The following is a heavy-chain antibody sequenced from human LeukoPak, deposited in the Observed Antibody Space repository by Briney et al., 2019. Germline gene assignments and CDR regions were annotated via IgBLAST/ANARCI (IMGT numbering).Heavy chain of an antibody. CDR2: IYYSGTT. Sequence: SETLSLTCSVSGDSISDTPYYWGWIRQPPGKGLEWIATIYYSGTTYYNPSLRSRVTISVDTSKNQFSLKLTSVTAADTAMYYRARHRTVARGRYGFGFRGQGTLVTVPS. D-gene: IGHD4-17*01. V-gene: IGHV4-39*01. J-gene: IGHJ4*02. CDR3: ARHRTVARGRYGFGF. CDR1: GDSISDTPYY.